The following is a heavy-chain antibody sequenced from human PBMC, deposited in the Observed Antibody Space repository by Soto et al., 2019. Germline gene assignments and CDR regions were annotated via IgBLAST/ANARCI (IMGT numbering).Heavy chain of an antibody. CDR3: AKGPDYPNYYYYYYMDV. CDR1: GFTFSSYA. J-gene: IGHJ6*03. CDR2: ISGSGGST. V-gene: IGHV3-23*01. D-gene: IGHD4-17*01. Sequence: GGSLRLSCAASGFTFSSYAMSWVRQAPGKGLEWVSAISGSGGSTYYADSVKGRFTISRDNSKNTLYLQMNSLRAEDTAVYYCAKGPDYPNYYYYYYMDVWGKGTTVTVSS.